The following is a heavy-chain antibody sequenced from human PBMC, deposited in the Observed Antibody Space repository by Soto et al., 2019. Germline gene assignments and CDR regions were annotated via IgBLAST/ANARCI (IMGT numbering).Heavy chain of an antibody. D-gene: IGHD2-2*01. V-gene: IGHV3-30-3*01. Sequence: QVQLVESGGGVVQPGRSQRLSCAASGFTFSSYAMHWVRQAPGKGLEWVAVISYDGSNKYYADSVKGRFTISRDNSKNTLYLQMNSLRAEDTAVYYCAGYCSSTSCYSRYWGQGTLVTVSS. J-gene: IGHJ4*02. CDR3: AGYCSSTSCYSRY. CDR2: ISYDGSNK. CDR1: GFTFSSYA.